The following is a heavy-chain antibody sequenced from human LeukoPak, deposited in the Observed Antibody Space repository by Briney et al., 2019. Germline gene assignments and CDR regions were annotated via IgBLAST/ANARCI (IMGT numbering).Heavy chain of an antibody. Sequence: SETLSLTCAAYGGSFSGYYWSWIRQPPGKGLEWIGEINHSGSTNYNPSLKSRVTISVDTSKNQFSLKLSSVTAADTAVYYCARGEVVPAAIYYFDYWGQGTLVTVSS. D-gene: IGHD2-2*02. CDR1: GGSFSGYY. J-gene: IGHJ4*02. V-gene: IGHV4-34*01. CDR2: INHSGST. CDR3: ARGEVVPAAIYYFDY.